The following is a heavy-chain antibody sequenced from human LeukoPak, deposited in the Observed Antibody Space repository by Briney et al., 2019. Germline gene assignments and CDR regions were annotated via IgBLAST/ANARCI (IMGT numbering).Heavy chain of an antibody. Sequence: SETLSLTCTVSGGSISSSSYYWGWIRQPPGKGLEWIGYIYYSGSTYYNPSLKSRVTISVDTSKNQFSLKLSSVTAADTAVYYCARQMWDIVVVPAAIGDYWGQGTLVTVSS. D-gene: IGHD2-2*02. CDR3: ARQMWDIVVVPAAIGDY. CDR1: GGSISSSSYY. J-gene: IGHJ4*02. V-gene: IGHV4-31*03. CDR2: IYYSGST.